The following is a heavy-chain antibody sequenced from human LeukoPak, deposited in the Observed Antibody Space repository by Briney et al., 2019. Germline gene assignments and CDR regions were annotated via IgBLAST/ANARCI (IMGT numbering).Heavy chain of an antibody. CDR1: GFTFSSYG. CDR3: AKDGRGDYDILTGYYISFFDY. J-gene: IGHJ4*02. D-gene: IGHD3-9*01. V-gene: IGHV3-23*01. Sequence: GGSLRLSCAASGFTFSSYGMSWVRQAPGKGLEWVSAISGSGGSTYYADSVKGRFTISRDNSKNTLYLQMNSLRAEDTAVYYCAKDGRGDYDILTGYYISFFDYWGQGTLVTVSS. CDR2: ISGSGGST.